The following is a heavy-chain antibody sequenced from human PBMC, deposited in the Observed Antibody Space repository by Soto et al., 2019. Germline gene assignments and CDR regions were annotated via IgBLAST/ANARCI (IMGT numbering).Heavy chain of an antibody. Sequence: QVQLQQWGAGLLKSSETLSLTCAVYGGSFSGYYWSWIRQPPGKGLEWIGEINHSGSTNYNPSLKSRVTISVDTSKNQFSLKLSSVIAADTAVYYCARGRIYDYAWGTSRYHFDYWGQGTLVTVSS. CDR2: INHSGST. CDR3: ARGRIYDYAWGTSRYHFDY. CDR1: GGSFSGYY. D-gene: IGHD3-16*02. V-gene: IGHV4-34*01. J-gene: IGHJ4*02.